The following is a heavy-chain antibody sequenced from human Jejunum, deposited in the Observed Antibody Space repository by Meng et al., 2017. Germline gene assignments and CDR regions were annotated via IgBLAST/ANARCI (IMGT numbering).Heavy chain of an antibody. CDR3: ARGAIGTRPFDY. D-gene: IGHD2-21*01. CDR1: GDSISTNW. CDR2: IYRSGAF. J-gene: IGHJ4*02. V-gene: IGHV4-4*02. Sequence: QVQLEESGPGLLKPSGTLSLTCAVSGDSISTNWWNWVRQPPGKGLEWIGEIYRSGAFNYNPSLRRRVTISVDKSKNQVSLKLDSLTAADTAVYYCARGAIGTRPFDYWGQGTLVTVSS.